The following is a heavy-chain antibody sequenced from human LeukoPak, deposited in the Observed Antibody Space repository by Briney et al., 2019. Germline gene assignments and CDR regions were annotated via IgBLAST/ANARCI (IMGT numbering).Heavy chain of an antibody. Sequence: SETLSLTCTVSGGSITSGSYYWGWIRQPPGKELEWIGSIYYNGGAYYNPSLKGRVTISVDTSKNQFSLKLSSVTAADMAVYYCARLSGTHYEAIDYWGQGTLVTVSS. D-gene: IGHD1-14*01. J-gene: IGHJ4*02. CDR1: GGSITSGSYY. CDR3: ARLSGTHYEAIDY. CDR2: IYYNGGA. V-gene: IGHV4-39*01.